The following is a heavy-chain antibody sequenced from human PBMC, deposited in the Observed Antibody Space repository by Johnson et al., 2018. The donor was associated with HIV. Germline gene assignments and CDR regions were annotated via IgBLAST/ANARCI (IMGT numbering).Heavy chain of an antibody. CDR2: IYSGGSP. D-gene: IGHD3-22*01. CDR1: GFTVSSNY. Sequence: VQLVESGGGLVQPGGSLRLSCAASGFTVSSNYMSWVRQAPGKGLEWVSVIYSGGSPYYADSVTGRFTISRDKSKNTLYLQMNSLRAEDTAVYYCARRDDIRNGAFDIWGQGTMVTVSS. V-gene: IGHV3-66*04. J-gene: IGHJ3*02. CDR3: ARRDDIRNGAFDI.